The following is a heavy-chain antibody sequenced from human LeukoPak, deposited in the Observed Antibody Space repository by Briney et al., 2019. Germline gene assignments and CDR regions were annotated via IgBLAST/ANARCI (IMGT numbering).Heavy chain of an antibody. CDR2: INHSGST. CDR3: ARQARVLSMVVAATTGHGWFDP. Sequence: PSETLSLTCAVYGGSFSDYYWSWIRQPPGKGLEWIGEINHSGSTNYNPSLKSRVTISVDTSKNQFSLKLSSVTAADTAVYYCARQARVLSMVVAATTGHGWFDPWGQGTLVTVSS. V-gene: IGHV4-34*01. D-gene: IGHD2-15*01. CDR1: GGSFSDYY. J-gene: IGHJ5*02.